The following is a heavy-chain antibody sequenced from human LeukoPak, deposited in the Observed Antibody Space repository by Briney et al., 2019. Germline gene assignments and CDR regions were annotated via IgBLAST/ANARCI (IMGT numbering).Heavy chain of an antibody. CDR3: ARGLVHDTSGYYSDY. J-gene: IGHJ4*02. CDR2: INSDDSRT. V-gene: IGHV3-74*01. CDR1: GSTFSAFW. D-gene: IGHD3-22*01. Sequence: AGGSLRLSCAASGSTFSAFWMHWVRQAPGKGLVWVSRINSDDSRTTYADSVKGRFTISRDNAKNTLYLQMNSLRAEDTAVYYCARGLVHDTSGYYSDYWGQGTLVTVSS.